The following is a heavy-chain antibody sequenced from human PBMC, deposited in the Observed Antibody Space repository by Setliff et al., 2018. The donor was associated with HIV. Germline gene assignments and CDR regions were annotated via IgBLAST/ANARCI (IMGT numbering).Heavy chain of an antibody. Sequence: ASVKVSCKASGGTFGSYAISWVRQAPGQGLEWMGWISTYNGNTNYAQKFQGRVTMTRGTSTGTVYMELRSPRSEDTAVYYCARVGERWLQFYYFDNWGQGTLVTVS. V-gene: IGHV1-18*01. CDR3: ARVGERWLQFYYFDN. D-gene: IGHD5-12*01. CDR1: GGTFGSYA. J-gene: IGHJ4*02. CDR2: ISTYNGNT.